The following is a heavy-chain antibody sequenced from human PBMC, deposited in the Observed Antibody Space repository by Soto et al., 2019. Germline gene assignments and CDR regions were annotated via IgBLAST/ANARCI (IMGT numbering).Heavy chain of an antibody. Sequence: WTWIRQPPGKGLEWIGYIYYTGGTNYSPSLKSRVTISLDTSKNQFSLKLTSMTAADTAMYYCARGMGTAVEAINYYYFYGMDVWGQGTTVTVSS. D-gene: IGHD6-19*01. V-gene: IGHV4-59*01. CDR2: IYYTGGT. CDR3: ARGMGTAVEAINYYYFYGMDV. J-gene: IGHJ6*02.